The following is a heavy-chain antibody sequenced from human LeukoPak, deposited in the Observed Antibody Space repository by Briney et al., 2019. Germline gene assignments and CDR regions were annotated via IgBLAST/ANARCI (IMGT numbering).Heavy chain of an antibody. Sequence: ASVKVSCKASGYTFTSYGISWVRQAPGQGLEWMGWISAYNGNTNYAQKLQGRVTMTTDTSTSTAYMELRSLRSDDTAVYYCARVRKYYYDSSGYYPNHHASDIWGQGTMATVSS. D-gene: IGHD3-22*01. CDR1: GYTFTSYG. J-gene: IGHJ3*02. CDR2: ISAYNGNT. V-gene: IGHV1-18*01. CDR3: ARVRKYYYDSSGYYPNHHASDI.